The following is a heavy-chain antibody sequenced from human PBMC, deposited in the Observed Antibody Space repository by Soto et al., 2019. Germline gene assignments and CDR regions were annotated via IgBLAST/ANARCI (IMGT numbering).Heavy chain of an antibody. D-gene: IGHD5-12*01. V-gene: IGHV1-69*13. CDR2: IIPIFGTA. CDR1: GGTFSSYA. Sequence: SVKVSCKASGGTFSSYAISWVRQAPGQGLEWMVGIIPIFGTANYAQKFQGRVTITADESTSTAYMELSSLRSEDTAVYYCARAGEMATAGSTTSPYRFDYWGQGTQVTVSS. J-gene: IGHJ4*02. CDR3: ARAGEMATAGSTTSPYRFDY.